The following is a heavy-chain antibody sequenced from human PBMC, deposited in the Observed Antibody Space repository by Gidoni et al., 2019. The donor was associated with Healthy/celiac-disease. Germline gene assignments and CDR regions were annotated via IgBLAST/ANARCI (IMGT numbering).Heavy chain of an antibody. Sequence: EVQLVESGGGLVQPGGSLRLSCAASGFTFSSYSMNWVRQAPGKGLEWVSYISSSSSTIYYADSVKGRFTISRDNAKNSLYLQMNSLRAEDTAVYYCARVGGSGSYYTWFDPWGQGTLVTVSS. D-gene: IGHD3-10*01. CDR2: ISSSSSTI. CDR1: GFTFSSYS. V-gene: IGHV3-48*04. CDR3: ARVGGSGSYYTWFDP. J-gene: IGHJ5*02.